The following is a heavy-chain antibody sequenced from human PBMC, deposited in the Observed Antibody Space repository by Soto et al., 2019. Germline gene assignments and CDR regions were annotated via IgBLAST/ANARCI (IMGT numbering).Heavy chain of an antibody. CDR2: INHSGST. V-gene: IGHV4-34*01. CDR1: GGSFSGYY. CDR3: AGSYYYYLDV. J-gene: IGHJ6*03. Sequence: QVQLQQWGAGLLKPSETLSLTCAVYGGSFSGYYWSWIRQPPGKGLEWIGEINHSGSTNYNPSLKGRVTISVDTAKNQFSLKLSSVTAADTAVYYCAGSYYYYLDVWGKGTTVTVSS.